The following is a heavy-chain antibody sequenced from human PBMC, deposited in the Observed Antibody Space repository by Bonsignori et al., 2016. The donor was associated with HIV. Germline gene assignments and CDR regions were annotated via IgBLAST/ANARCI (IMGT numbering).Heavy chain of an antibody. CDR2: IIPVHGIP. CDR1: GGTFSSDA. CDR3: ARGEGLGYYMDV. Sequence: QVQLVESGPEVKKSGSSVKVSCKASGGTFSSDAISWVRQAPGQGLEWMGGIIPVHGIPNYALKFQDRVTITADKSSDTVYLELSSLRSEDTAVYYCARGEGLGYYMDVWGNGTTVTVS. J-gene: IGHJ6*03. D-gene: IGHD7-27*01. V-gene: IGHV1-69*04.